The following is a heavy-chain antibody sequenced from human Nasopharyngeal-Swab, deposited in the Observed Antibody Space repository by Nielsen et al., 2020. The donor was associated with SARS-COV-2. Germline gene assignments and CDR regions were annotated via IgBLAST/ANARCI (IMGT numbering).Heavy chain of an antibody. Sequence: SETLSLTCAVFGGSISDYSWNWIRQPPGKGLEWIGEINHTGSTNYNPSLRSRVSASVDTSKRQFSLRLTSVTAADTAVYYCARGVSGIVPSPVLGLEPWYTYYYMDVWGRGTTVTVSS. J-gene: IGHJ6*03. CDR3: ARGVSGIVPSPVLGLEPWYTYYYMDV. CDR1: GGSISDYS. CDR2: INHTGST. D-gene: IGHD1-1*01. V-gene: IGHV4-34*01.